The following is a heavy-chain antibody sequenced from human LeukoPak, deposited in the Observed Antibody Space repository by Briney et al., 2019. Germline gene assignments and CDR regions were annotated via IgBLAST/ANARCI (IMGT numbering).Heavy chain of an antibody. D-gene: IGHD5-18*01. V-gene: IGHV1-46*01. CDR1: GYTFTSYY. CDR3: AREPVLVDTAMVWDY. CDR2: INPSGGST. J-gene: IGHJ4*02. Sequence: GASVKVSCTASGYTFTSYYMHWVRQAPGQGLEWMGIINPSGGSTSYAQKFQGRVTMTRDTSTSTVYMELSSLRSEDTAVYYCAREPVLVDTAMVWDYWGQGTLVTVSS.